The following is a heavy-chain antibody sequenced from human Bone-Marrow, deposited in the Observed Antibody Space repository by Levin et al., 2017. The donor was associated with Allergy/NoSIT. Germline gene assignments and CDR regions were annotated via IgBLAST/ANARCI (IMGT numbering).Heavy chain of an antibody. J-gene: IGHJ6*02. D-gene: IGHD3-10*01. CDR1: GFTFSSYD. Sequence: PGGSLRLSCAASGFTFSSYDMHWVRQAPGKGLEWVAVISYDGSSKYYADSVRGRFTISRDSSKNTLYLQMNSLRPEDTAVYYCARPQLDYHGSGSDYGVDVWGQGTTVTVSS. V-gene: IGHV3-30-3*01. CDR3: ARPQLDYHGSGSDYGVDV. CDR2: ISYDGSSK.